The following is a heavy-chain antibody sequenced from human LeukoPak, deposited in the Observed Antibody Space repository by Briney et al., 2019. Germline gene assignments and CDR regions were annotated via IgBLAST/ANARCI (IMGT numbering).Heavy chain of an antibody. CDR3: ASLTILTGYYTDWFDP. D-gene: IGHD3-9*01. CDR2: ISSSSSYI. Sequence: GGSLRLSCAASGFTFSSYSMNWVRQAPGKGLEWVSSISSSSSYIYYAGSVKGRFTISRDNAKNSLYLQMNSLRAEDTAVYYCASLTILTGYYTDWFDPWGQGTLVTVSS. J-gene: IGHJ5*02. V-gene: IGHV3-21*01. CDR1: GFTFSSYS.